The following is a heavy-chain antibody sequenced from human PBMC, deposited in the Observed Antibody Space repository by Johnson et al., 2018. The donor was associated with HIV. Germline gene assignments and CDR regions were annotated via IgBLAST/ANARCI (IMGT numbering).Heavy chain of an antibody. CDR2: ISYDGSNK. CDR1: GFTLSSYG. D-gene: IGHD1-1*01. CDR3: AKDLRTTGAFDI. V-gene: IGHV3-30*18. J-gene: IGHJ3*02. Sequence: QVQLVESGGGVVQPGRSLRLSCAASGFTLSSYGMHWVRQAPGKGLEWVAVISYDGSNKYYADSVKGRFTISRDNSKNTLYLQMNSLRAEDTAVYYCAKDLRTTGAFDIWGQGTMVTVSS.